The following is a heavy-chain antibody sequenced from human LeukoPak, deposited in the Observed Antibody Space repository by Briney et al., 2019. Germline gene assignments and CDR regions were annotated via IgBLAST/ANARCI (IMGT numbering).Heavy chain of an antibody. J-gene: IGHJ4*02. V-gene: IGHV3-74*01. CDR1: GFTFSNNW. Sequence: GGSLRLSSAASGFTFSNNWMHWVRQAPGKGLVWGSRINSDGRTTTYADSVKGRFTIYRDNAKNTLYLQMNSLRAEDTAVYYCAMIKEGWGQGTLVTVSS. CDR3: AMIKEG. CDR2: INSDGRTT. D-gene: IGHD3-22*01.